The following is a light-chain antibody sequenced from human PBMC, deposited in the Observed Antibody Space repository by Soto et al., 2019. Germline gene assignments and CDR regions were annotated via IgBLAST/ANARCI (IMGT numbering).Light chain of an antibody. J-gene: IGKJ1*01. CDR1: QNINKW. CDR2: KAS. CDR3: HQYNTYWT. V-gene: IGKV1-5*03. Sequence: DIQMTQSPSTLSAYVGDRVTITCRASQNINKWLAWYQQRPGSAPKLLIYKASSLESGVPSRFSGSGSGTEFTLTISSLQPDDFATYYCHQYNTYWTFGQGTKVEIK.